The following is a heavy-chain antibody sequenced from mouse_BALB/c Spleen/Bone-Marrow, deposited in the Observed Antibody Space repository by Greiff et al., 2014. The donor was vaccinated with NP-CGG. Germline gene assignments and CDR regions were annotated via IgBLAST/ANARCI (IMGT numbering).Heavy chain of an antibody. D-gene: IGHD2-3*01. J-gene: IGHJ1*01. CDR1: GFSLTSYG. CDR3: ARVYLWYFDV. V-gene: IGHV2-9*02. Sequence: VKLVESGPGLVAPSQILSITCTVSGFSLTSYGVHWVRQPPGKGLEWLGVIWAGGSTNYNSALMSRLSISKDNSKSQFFLKMNSLQTDDTAMYYCARVYLWYFDVWGAGTTVTVSS. CDR2: IWAGGST.